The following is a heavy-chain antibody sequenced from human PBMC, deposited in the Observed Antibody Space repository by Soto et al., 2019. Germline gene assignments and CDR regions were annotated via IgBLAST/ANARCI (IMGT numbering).Heavy chain of an antibody. Sequence: EMQLVESGGGWIQPGESLRLSCADSGFSVSSNSMNWVRQAPGKGLEWVSVIHSDVTTYFADSVKGRFIISRDNSKNMLYLQMNSLRAEDTAIYYCARELSGSWYNWFDPWGQGTLVTVSS. CDR2: IHSDVTT. CDR1: GFSVSSNS. V-gene: IGHV3-53*01. J-gene: IGHJ5*02. D-gene: IGHD6-13*01. CDR3: ARELSGSWYNWFDP.